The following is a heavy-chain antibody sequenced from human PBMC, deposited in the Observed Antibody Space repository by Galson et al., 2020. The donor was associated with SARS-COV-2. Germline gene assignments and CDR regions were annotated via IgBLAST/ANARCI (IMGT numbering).Heavy chain of an antibody. CDR3: GRLFLELRSRVFLA. CDR1: GGSISNSAYY. J-gene: IGHJ5*01. D-gene: IGHD1-7*01. V-gene: IGHV4-39*01. Sequence: SETLSLTCTVSGGSISNSAYYWGWVRQHPGKGLEWIGNIYYTGTTYYNPSLKSRVTMSVDTSKNPFSLKLTSVSAADTAIYYCGRLFLELRSRVFLAWGPGTPVPVPS. CDR2: IYYTGTT.